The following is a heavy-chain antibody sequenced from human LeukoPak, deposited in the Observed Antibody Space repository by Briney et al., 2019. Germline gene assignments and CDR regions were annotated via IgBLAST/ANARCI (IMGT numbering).Heavy chain of an antibody. J-gene: IGHJ4*02. V-gene: IGHV3-23*01. CDR1: GFTFPDYP. CDR2: ISGNGGST. Sequence: GGSLRLSRAASGFTFPDYPMTWVRQAPGKGLEWVSGISGNGGSTYHADSVKGRFTISRDNSKNTLYLQTHSLRAEDTAVYYCAKDRRQGFFDYWGQGTLVTVSS. CDR3: AKDRRQGFFDY.